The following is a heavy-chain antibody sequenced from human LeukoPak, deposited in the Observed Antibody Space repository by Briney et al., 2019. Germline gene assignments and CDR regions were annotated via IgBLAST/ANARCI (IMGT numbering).Heavy chain of an antibody. CDR2: IIPIFGTA. CDR1: GGTFSSYG. CDR3: ARARFIVGGTTWLDY. J-gene: IGHJ4*02. Sequence: GASVKVSCKASGGTFSSYGISWVRQAPGQGPEWMGGIIPIFGTADYAQKFQGRVTINADESTSTAYMELSSLISEDTAVYYCARARFIVGGTTWLDYWGQGTLATVSS. D-gene: IGHD1-26*01. V-gene: IGHV1-69*13.